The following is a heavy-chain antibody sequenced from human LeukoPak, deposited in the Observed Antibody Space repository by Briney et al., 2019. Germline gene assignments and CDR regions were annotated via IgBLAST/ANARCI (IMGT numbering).Heavy chain of an antibody. CDR2: IYYSDST. CDR3: TRFPGSAGYRYYYYMDV. J-gene: IGHJ6*03. CDR1: GGSISNYF. Sequence: SETLSLTCTVSGGSISNYFWSWIRQPPGKGLECIGYIYYSDSTNYNPSLKSRVTVSVDTSKNQFSLKLSSVAAADTAVYYCTRFPGSAGYRYYYYMDVWGKGTTDTVSS. D-gene: IGHD2-15*01. V-gene: IGHV4-59*01.